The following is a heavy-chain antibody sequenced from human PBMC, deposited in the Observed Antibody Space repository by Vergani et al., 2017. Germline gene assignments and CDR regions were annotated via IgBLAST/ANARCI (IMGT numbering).Heavy chain of an antibody. CDR3: ARGRPYGGWFDP. Sequence: QVQLVQSGAEVQKPGASVKVSCKASGYTFTGYYIHWVRHAPGQRLEWMGWINPNSGGTEYAQKFQSRVTMTWDTSTTTAYVDLSSLRSDDTAVYYCARGRPYGGWFDPWGQGTLVTVSS. J-gene: IGHJ5*02. CDR2: INPNSGGT. CDR1: GYTFTGYY. D-gene: IGHD4-17*01. V-gene: IGHV1-2*02.